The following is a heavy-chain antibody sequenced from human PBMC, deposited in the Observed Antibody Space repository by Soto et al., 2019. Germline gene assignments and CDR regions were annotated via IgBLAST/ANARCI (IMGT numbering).Heavy chain of an antibody. CDR1: GFTFSSYG. CDR3: AKCERCGNYDFWSGYQPDPYYYYYGMDV. Sequence: PRGSLRLYCADSGFTFSSYGMHWVRQAPGKGLEWVAVISYDGSNKYYADSVKGRFTISRDNSKNTLYLQMNSLRAEDTAVYYCAKCERCGNYDFWSGYQPDPYYYYYGMDVWGQGTTVTVSS. V-gene: IGHV3-30*18. CDR2: ISYDGSNK. D-gene: IGHD3-3*01. J-gene: IGHJ6*02.